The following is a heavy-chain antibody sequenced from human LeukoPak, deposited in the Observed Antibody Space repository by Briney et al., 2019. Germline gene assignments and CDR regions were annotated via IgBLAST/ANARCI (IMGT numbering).Heavy chain of an antibody. Sequence: ASVKVSCKVSGYTLTELSMHWVRQAPGKGLEWMGGFDPEDGETIYAQKFQGRVTMTEDTSTDTAHMELSSLRSEDTAVYYCATDSYCSSTSCYSPRWAFDIWGQGTMVTVSS. CDR3: ATDSYCSSTSCYSPRWAFDI. CDR1: GYTLTELS. D-gene: IGHD2-2*01. CDR2: FDPEDGET. V-gene: IGHV1-24*01. J-gene: IGHJ3*02.